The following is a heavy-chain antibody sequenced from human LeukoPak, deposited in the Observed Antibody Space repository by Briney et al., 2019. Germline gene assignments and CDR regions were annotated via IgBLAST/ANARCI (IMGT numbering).Heavy chain of an antibody. CDR2: IYYSGST. V-gene: IGHV4-30-4*08. Sequence: PSETLSLTCTVSGGSISSGDYYWSWIRQPPGKGLEWIGYIYYSGSTYYNPSLKSRVTISVDTSKNQFSLKLSSVTAADTAVYYCARDLYCSSTSCLGGFDYWGQGTLVTVSS. D-gene: IGHD2-2*01. J-gene: IGHJ4*02. CDR3: ARDLYCSSTSCLGGFDY. CDR1: GGSISSGDYY.